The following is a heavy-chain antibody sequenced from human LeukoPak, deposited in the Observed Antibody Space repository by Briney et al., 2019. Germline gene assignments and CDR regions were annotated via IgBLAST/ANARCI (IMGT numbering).Heavy chain of an antibody. CDR2: INPNSGGT. V-gene: IGHV1-2*02. D-gene: IGHD4-23*01. Sequence: ASVKVSCKASGYAFTGYFMHWVRQAPGQGLEWMGWINPNSGGTYYAQKFQGRVTMTSDTSISSAYMELSRLRSDDRAVYYCARDLYGGTSATFDYWGQGTLVTVSS. CDR3: ARDLYGGTSATFDY. J-gene: IGHJ4*02. CDR1: GYAFTGYF.